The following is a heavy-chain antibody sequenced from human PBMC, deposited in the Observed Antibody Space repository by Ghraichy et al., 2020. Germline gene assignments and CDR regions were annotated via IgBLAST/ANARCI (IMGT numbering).Heavy chain of an antibody. CDR3: AKGGVGATRRDFDY. Sequence: GGSLRLSCAASGFTFRVYAMSWVRQAPGKGLEWVSSIDSGGATTHYADSVRGRFTISRDNSKNTLYLQLNSLRAEDTDVYYCAKGGVGATRRDFDYWGQGTLVTVSS. CDR1: GFTFRVYA. J-gene: IGHJ4*02. V-gene: IGHV3-23*01. CDR2: IDSGGATT. D-gene: IGHD1-26*01.